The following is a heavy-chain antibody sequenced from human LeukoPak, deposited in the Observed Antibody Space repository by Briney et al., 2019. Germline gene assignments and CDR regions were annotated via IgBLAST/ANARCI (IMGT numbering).Heavy chain of an antibody. V-gene: IGHV4-61*02. CDR2: IYTSGST. D-gene: IGHD2-15*01. J-gene: IGHJ4*02. CDR3: ARDGSPVAGFDY. CDR1: GGSISSGSYY. Sequence: SQTLSLTCTVSGGSISSGSYYWSWIRQPAGKGLEWIGRIYTSGSTNYNPSLKSRVTISVDTSKNQFSLKLSSVTAADTAVYYYARDGSPVAGFDYWGQGTLVTVSS.